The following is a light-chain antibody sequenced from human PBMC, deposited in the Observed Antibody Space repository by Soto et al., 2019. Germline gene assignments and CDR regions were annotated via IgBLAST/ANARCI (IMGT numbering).Light chain of an antibody. J-gene: IGLJ1*01. CDR2: GTN. V-gene: IGLV1-40*01. CDR1: SANIGAAYN. Sequence: QSVLTQPPSVSGAPGQRVTISCTGSSANIGAAYNVDWYQQLPGTAPKLLIYGTNNPPSGVPARFSGSKSGTSASLAFAGLQAEDEGDYYCQSYDSSLSGYVFGTGTKVTVL. CDR3: QSYDSSLSGYV.